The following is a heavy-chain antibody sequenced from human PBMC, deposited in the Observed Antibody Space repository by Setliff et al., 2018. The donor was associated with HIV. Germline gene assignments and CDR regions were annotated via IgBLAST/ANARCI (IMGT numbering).Heavy chain of an antibody. CDR1: GYSFTSYW. J-gene: IGHJ4*02. D-gene: IGHD6-13*01. CDR3: ARQQSSSWYPDYFDY. Sequence: GESLKISCKGSGYSFTSYWIGWVRQMPGKGLEWMGIIYPGDSDTRYSPSFQGQVTISADKSISTAYLQWSSLKASDTAMYYCARQQSSSWYPDYFDYWGQGTLVTAPQ. CDR2: IYPGDSDT. V-gene: IGHV5-51*01.